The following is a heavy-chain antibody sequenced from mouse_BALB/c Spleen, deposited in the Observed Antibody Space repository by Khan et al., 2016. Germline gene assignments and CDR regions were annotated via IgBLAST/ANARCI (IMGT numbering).Heavy chain of an antibody. V-gene: IGHV3-2*02. CDR3: ASDGPNYAMDY. D-gene: IGHD2-3*01. Sequence: EVQLQESGPGLMKPSQSLSLTCTVTGYSITSDYAWNWIRQFPGNKLEWMGYLIYSGSTTYTPSLKSRISITRDTSKNQFFLQLNSVTIEDTATDYCASDGPNYAMDYWGQGTSVTVSS. J-gene: IGHJ4*01. CDR1: GYSITSDYA. CDR2: LIYSGST.